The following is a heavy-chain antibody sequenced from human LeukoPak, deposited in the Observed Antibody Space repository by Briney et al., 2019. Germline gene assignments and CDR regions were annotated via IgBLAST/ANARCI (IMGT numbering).Heavy chain of an antibody. Sequence: SSETLSLTCTVPGGSMSPYHWGWIRQPPGKGLEWTGYIYYSGSTNYNPSLNSRVTISVDTSKNQFSLRLSSVTAADTAIYYCARAVSGRFDYWGQGTLVTVSS. J-gene: IGHJ4*02. CDR2: IYYSGST. V-gene: IGHV4-59*08. CDR1: GGSMSPYH. D-gene: IGHD6-19*01. CDR3: ARAVSGRFDY.